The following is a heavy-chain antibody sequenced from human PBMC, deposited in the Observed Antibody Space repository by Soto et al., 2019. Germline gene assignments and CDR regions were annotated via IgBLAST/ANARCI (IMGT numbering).Heavy chain of an antibody. CDR2: IIPIFGTA. D-gene: IGHD6-6*01. CDR3: ASGDSSSSVLLDD. J-gene: IGHJ4*02. V-gene: IGHV1-69*13. CDR1: GGTFSSYA. Sequence: SVKVSCKASGGTFSSYAIGLVRQAPGQGLECMGGIIPIFGTANYAQKFQGRVTITADESTSTAYMELSSLRSEDTAVYYCASGDSSSSVLLDDWGQGTLVTVSS.